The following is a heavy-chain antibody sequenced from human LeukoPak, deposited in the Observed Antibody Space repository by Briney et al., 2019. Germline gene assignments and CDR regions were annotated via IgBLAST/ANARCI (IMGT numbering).Heavy chain of an antibody. CDR1: GGSFSGYY. CDR3: ARLRYCSSTSCYYRYNWFDP. D-gene: IGHD2-2*01. J-gene: IGHJ5*02. Sequence: SETLSLTCVVYGGSFSGYYWSWIRQPPGKGLEWIGEINHSGSTNYNPSLKGRVTISVDTSKNQFSLKLSSVTAADTAVYYCARLRYCSSTSCYYRYNWFDPWGQGTLVTVSS. CDR2: INHSGST. V-gene: IGHV4-34*01.